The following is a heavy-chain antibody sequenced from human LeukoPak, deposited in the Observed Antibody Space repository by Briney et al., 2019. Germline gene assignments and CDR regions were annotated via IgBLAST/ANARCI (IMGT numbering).Heavy chain of an antibody. CDR2: IVGDSSKT. J-gene: IGHJ6*03. CDR1: GLTFHDYA. CDR3: AKQPYNYYYLDV. Sequence: GGSLRLSCAISGLTFHDYAMTWVRQAPGKGLEWVSTIVGDSSKTYYAVSVKGRFTISRDNSKYMLFLHMNSLRAEDTAIYYCAKQPYNYYYLDVWGRGPRSPSP. V-gene: IGHV3-23*01. D-gene: IGHD1-14*01.